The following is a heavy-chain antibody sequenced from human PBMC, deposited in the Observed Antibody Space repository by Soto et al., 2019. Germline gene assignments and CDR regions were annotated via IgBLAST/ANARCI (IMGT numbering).Heavy chain of an antibody. D-gene: IGHD3-3*01. J-gene: IGHJ4*02. V-gene: IGHV4-4*02. Sequence: QVQLQESGPGLVKPSGTLSLTCAVSGGSISSSNWWSWVRQPPGKGLEWIGEIYHSGSTNYNPSLKSRVTISVDKSKNQFSLKLSSVTAADMAVYYCASGPHVLRFLEWLPPIDYWGQGTLVTVSS. CDR2: IYHSGST. CDR3: ASGPHVLRFLEWLPPIDY. CDR1: GGSISSSNW.